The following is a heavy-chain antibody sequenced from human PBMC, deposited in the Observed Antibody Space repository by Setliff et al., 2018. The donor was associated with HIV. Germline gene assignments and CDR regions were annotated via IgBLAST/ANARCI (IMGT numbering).Heavy chain of an antibody. D-gene: IGHD6-19*01. CDR1: GFTFSSYA. J-gene: IGHJ4*02. Sequence: GGSLRLSCAASGFTFSSYAMSWVRQTPEKGLEWVSIITSGGSTYYADSAKGRFIISRDNAKNSPYLQMNSLRAEDTAVYYCARAVHSGWYYFDYWGQGTLVTVSS. V-gene: IGHV3-23*01. CDR3: ARAVHSGWYYFDY. CDR2: ITSGGST.